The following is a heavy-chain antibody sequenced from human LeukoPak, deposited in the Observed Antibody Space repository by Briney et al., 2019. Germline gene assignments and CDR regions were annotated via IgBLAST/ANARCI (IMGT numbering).Heavy chain of an antibody. CDR3: ARGIYEYYYDSSGSGGYAY. J-gene: IGHJ4*02. D-gene: IGHD3-22*01. V-gene: IGHV1-8*01. CDR2: MNPNSGNT. CDR1: GYTFTSYD. Sequence: ASVKVSCKASGYTFTSYDINWVRQATGQGLEWMGWMNPNSGNTGYAQKFQGRVTMTRNTSISTAYMELSSLRPEDTAVYYCARGIYEYYYDSSGSGGYAYWGQGTLVTVSS.